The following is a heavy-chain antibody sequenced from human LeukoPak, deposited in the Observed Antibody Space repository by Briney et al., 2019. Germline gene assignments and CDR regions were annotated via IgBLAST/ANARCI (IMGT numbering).Heavy chain of an antibody. CDR2: INPNSGGT. CDR3: ARDEYYDYVWGSYRPDY. CDR1: GYTFTGYY. J-gene: IGHJ4*02. Sequence: ASVKVSCKASGYTFTGYYMHWVRQAPGQGREWMGRINPNSGGTNYAQKFQGRVTMTRDTSISTAYMELSRLRYDDTAVYYCARDEYYDYVWGSYRPDYWGQGTLVTVSS. D-gene: IGHD3-16*02. V-gene: IGHV1-2*06.